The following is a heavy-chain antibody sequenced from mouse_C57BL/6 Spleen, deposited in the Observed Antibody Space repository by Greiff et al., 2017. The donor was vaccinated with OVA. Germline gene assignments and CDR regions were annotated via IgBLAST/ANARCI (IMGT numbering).Heavy chain of an antibody. J-gene: IGHJ1*03. Sequence: VQLQQPGAELVKPGASVKMSCKASGYTFTSYWITWVKQRPGQGLEWIGDIYPGSGSTNYNEKFKSKATLTVDTSSSTAYMQLSSLTSEDSAVYYCARRGYYGSSYVWYFDVWGTGTTVTVSS. V-gene: IGHV1-55*01. CDR3: ARRGYYGSSYVWYFDV. CDR2: IYPGSGST. CDR1: GYTFTSYW. D-gene: IGHD1-1*01.